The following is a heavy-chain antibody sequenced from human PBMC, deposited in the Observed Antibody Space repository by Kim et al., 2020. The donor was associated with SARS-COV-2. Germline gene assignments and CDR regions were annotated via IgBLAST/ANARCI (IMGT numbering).Heavy chain of an antibody. Sequence: GGTLRLSCAASGFTFRDYYMSWIRQAPGKGLEWLSNISGPGKTIYYADSVRGRFTISSANAKNSVCLHMNSLRAEDSGVYFCARDPASPGSRVDYWGQGNLVTVSS. CDR1: GFTFRDYY. CDR3: ARDPASPGSRVDY. V-gene: IGHV3-11*01. CDR2: ISGPGKTI. J-gene: IGHJ4*02. D-gene: IGHD3-10*01.